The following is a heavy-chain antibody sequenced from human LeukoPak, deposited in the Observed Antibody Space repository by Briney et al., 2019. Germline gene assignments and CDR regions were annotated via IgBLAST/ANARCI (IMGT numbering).Heavy chain of an antibody. V-gene: IGHV3-30*02. CDR2: IRYDGSNK. CDR3: ASSICSGGSCYYNWFGS. J-gene: IGHJ5*01. D-gene: IGHD2-15*01. Sequence: GGSLRLSCAASGFTFSSYGMHWVRQAPGKGLEWVAFIRYDGSNKYYADSVKGRFTISRDNSKNTLYLQMGSLRAEDMAVYFCASSICSGGSCYYNWFGSWGQGTLVTVSS. CDR1: GFTFSSYG.